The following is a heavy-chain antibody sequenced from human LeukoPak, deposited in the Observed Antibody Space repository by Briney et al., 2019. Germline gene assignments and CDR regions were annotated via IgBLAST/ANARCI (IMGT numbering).Heavy chain of an antibody. V-gene: IGHV4-59*11. CDR2: IYYSGST. CDR1: GGSISSHY. J-gene: IGHJ6*03. CDR3: ARVGVGGCSSTSCYTEYYYYYMDV. D-gene: IGHD2-2*02. Sequence: SETLSLTCTVSGGSISSHYWSWIRQPPGKGLEWIGYIYYSGSTNYNPSLKSRVTISVDTSKNQFSLKLSSVTAADTAVYYCARVGVGGCSSTSCYTEYYYYYMDVWGKGTTVTVSS.